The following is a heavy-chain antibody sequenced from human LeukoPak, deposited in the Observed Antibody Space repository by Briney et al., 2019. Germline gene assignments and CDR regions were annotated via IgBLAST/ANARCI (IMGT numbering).Heavy chain of an antibody. CDR3: ARDSEGPLFDP. CDR2: INPNSGAT. Sequence: GASVKVSCKSSGYTFTDYYMHWVRQAPGQGLEWMGWINPNSGATNSAQKFQSRVTMTRDTSISTAYMELSRLRSDDTAVYYCARDSEGPLFDPWGQGTLVTVSS. J-gene: IGHJ5*02. V-gene: IGHV1-2*02. CDR1: GYTFTDYY.